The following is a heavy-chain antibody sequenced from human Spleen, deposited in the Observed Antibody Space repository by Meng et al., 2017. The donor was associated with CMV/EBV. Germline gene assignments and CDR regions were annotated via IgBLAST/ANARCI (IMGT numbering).Heavy chain of an antibody. J-gene: IGHJ4*02. D-gene: IGHD6-19*01. Sequence: LSCAASGFTFSSYAMSWVRQAPGKGLEWVSVIYSGGSSTSYADSVKGRFTISRDISKKTLYLEMNSLRAEDTAVYYCARNVYSSGWYWGQGTLVTVSS. V-gene: IGHV3-23*03. CDR3: ARNVYSSGWY. CDR2: IYSGGSST. CDR1: GFTFSSYA.